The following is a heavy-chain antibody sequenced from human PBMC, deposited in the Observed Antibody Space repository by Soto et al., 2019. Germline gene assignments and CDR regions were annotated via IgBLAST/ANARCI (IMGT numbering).Heavy chain of an antibody. D-gene: IGHD3-16*02. CDR1: GFTFSSYA. J-gene: IGHJ6*02. CDR3: AKDQQGVIRGYYYYGMDV. CDR2: ISGSGGST. Sequence: GGSMKLSCAASGFTFSSYAMSWVRQAPGKGLEWVSAISGSGGSTYYADSVKGRFTISRDNSKNTLYLQMNSLRAEDTAVYYCAKDQQGVIRGYYYYGMDVWGQGTTVTVSS. V-gene: IGHV3-23*01.